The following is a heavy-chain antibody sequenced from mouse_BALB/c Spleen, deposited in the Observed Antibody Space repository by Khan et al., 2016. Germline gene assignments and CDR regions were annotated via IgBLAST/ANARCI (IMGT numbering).Heavy chain of an antibody. CDR2: ILPGSGST. J-gene: IGHJ2*01. Sequence: QVQLQQSGAELMKPGASVKISCKATGYTFGSYWIAWVKQRPGHGLEWIGEILPGSGSTNYNEKFRGKATFTADTSSNTAYMQLSSLTSEDSAVHYCARTDRRGYLDYWGQGTTLTVAS. V-gene: IGHV1-9*01. CDR3: ARTDRRGYLDY. CDR1: GYTFGSYW.